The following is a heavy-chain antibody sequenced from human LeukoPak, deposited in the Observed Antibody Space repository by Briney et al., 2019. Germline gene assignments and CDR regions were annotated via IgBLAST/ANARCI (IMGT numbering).Heavy chain of an antibody. CDR1: GYTFSSYH. J-gene: IGHJ4*02. CDR3: ARALRAYFDY. Sequence: ASVKVSCKASGYTFSSYHMHWVRQAPGQGLEWMAIINPSGGSTTYAQNFQGRVTMTRDMSTSTVYMELSSLRSEDTAVYYCARALRAYFDYWGQGTLVTVSS. CDR2: INPSGGST. V-gene: IGHV1-46*01.